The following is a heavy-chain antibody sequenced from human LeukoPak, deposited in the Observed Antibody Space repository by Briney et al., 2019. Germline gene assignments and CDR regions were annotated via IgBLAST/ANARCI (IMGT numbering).Heavy chain of an antibody. CDR2: ISGGSSTI. CDR1: GFTFRGFR. V-gene: IGHV3-48*02. CDR3: AREGYARGHGDYYYYFGMDV. Sequence: GGSLRLSCAASGFTFRGFRMNWVRQAPGKGLEWVSDISGGSSTINYADSVQGRFTISRDNAKNSLYLQMNSLRDEDTAVYYCAREGYARGHGDYYYYFGMDVLGQGTTVTVSS. J-gene: IGHJ6*02. D-gene: IGHD1-1*01.